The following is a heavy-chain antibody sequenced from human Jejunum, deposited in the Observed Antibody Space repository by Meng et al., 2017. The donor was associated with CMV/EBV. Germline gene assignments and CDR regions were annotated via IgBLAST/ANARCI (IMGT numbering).Heavy chain of an antibody. D-gene: IGHD1-26*01. J-gene: IGHJ5*02. Sequence: SCAASGFTFRNYAMHWVRQAPGKGREWVALISYDGSIEYYADSVKGRFTVSRDNSRDTLYPQMNSLRAEDTALYYCAKERRGYYSESWGQGTLVTVSS. CDR2: ISYDGSIE. CDR3: AKERRGYYSES. CDR1: GFTFRNYA. V-gene: IGHV3-30*18.